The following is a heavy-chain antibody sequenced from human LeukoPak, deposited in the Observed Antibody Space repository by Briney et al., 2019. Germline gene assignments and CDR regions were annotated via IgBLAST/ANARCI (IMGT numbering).Heavy chain of an antibody. CDR3: ARSLDIVATIVDY. J-gene: IGHJ4*02. Sequence: PGRSLRLSCAASGFTFSSYAMHWLRQAPGKGLEWVAVISYDGSNKYYADSVKGRFTISRDNSKNTLYLQMNSLRAEDTAVYYCARSLDIVATIVDYWGQGTLVTVSS. V-gene: IGHV3-30*04. CDR1: GFTFSSYA. D-gene: IGHD5-12*01. CDR2: ISYDGSNK.